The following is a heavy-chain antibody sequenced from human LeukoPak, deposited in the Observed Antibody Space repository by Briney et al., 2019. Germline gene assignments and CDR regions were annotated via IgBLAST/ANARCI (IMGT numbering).Heavy chain of an antibody. V-gene: IGHV4-59*01. J-gene: IGHJ4*02. CDR2: IYYSGST. CDR3: ARSRAGRRDDY. D-gene: IGHD3-10*01. CDR1: GGSISSYY. Sequence: SETLSLTCTVSGGSISSYYWSWIRQPPGKGLEWIGYIYYSGSTNYNPSLKSRVTISVDTSKNQFSLKLSSVTAADTAVYYCARSRAGRRDDYWGQGTLVTVSS.